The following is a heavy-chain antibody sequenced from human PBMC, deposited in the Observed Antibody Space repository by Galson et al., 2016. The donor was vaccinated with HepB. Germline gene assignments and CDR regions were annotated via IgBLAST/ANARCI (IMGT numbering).Heavy chain of an antibody. V-gene: IGHV3-30-3*01. CDR3: ARDKMIDDIWSGSKSYYYYGMAV. CDR1: GFTFSDYA. CDR2: ISFDGNKK. Sequence: SLRLSCAASGFTFSDYAMNWVRQAPGKGLEWVATISFDGNKKYYGDSVKGRFTISRDSSQNTVYLQMNSLRAEDTAVFYCARDKMIDDIWSGSKSYYYYGMAVWGQGTTVTVSS. D-gene: IGHD3-3*01. J-gene: IGHJ6*02.